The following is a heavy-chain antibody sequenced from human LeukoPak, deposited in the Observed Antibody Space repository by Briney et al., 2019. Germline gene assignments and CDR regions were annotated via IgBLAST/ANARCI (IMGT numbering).Heavy chain of an antibody. CDR1: GYTFTGYY. Sequence: ASVKVSCKASGYTFTGYYMHWVRQAPGQGLEWMGWINPNSGGTNYAQKSQGRVTMTRDTSISTAYMELSRLRSDDTAVYYCARDRGQQWLRNHYYYYYYMDVWGKGTTVTVSS. D-gene: IGHD5-12*01. CDR3: ARDRGQQWLRNHYYYYYYMDV. V-gene: IGHV1-2*02. J-gene: IGHJ6*03. CDR2: INPNSGGT.